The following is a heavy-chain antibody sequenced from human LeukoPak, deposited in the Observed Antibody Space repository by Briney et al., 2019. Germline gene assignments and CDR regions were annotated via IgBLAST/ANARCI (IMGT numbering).Heavy chain of an antibody. CDR2: IYYSGST. J-gene: IGHJ6*03. D-gene: IGHD6-6*01. Sequence: SETLSLTCTVSGGSISSHYWSWIRQSPGKGLEWIGYIYYSGSTNYNPSLKSRVTISVDTSKNQFSLKLSSVTAADTAVYYCARGRWWFAGRPPHYMDVWGKGTTVTVSS. V-gene: IGHV4-59*11. CDR3: ARGRWWFAGRPPHYMDV. CDR1: GGSISSHY.